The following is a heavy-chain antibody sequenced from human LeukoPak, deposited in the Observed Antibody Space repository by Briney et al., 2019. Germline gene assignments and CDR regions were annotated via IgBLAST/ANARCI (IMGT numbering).Heavy chain of an antibody. CDR1: GFTFSSYS. J-gene: IGHJ6*02. Sequence: GGSLRLSCAASGFTFSSYSMNSVRQAPGKGLEWGSSISSSSNYIYYADSVKGRFTLSRDNTKNSLYLQMNSSKDTDTYVYFSARPYYYGSVSFRCMAVGGQGTTVTVSS. CDR2: ISSSSNYI. V-gene: IGHV3-21*01. D-gene: IGHD3-10*01. CDR3: ARPYYYGSVSFRCMAV.